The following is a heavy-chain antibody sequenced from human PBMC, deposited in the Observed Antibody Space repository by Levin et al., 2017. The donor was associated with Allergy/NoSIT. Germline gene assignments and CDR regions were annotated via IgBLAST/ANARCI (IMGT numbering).Heavy chain of an antibody. J-gene: IGHJ4*02. Sequence: KAGGSLRLSCAASGFTFSDYFMSWIRQAPGKGLEWVAYISSRGGNIYYADSVKGRFTISRDNAKNSVHLQMNSLRAGDTAVYYCARDWDIADYWGQGTLVTVSS. CDR3: ARDWDIADY. V-gene: IGHV3-11*01. CDR2: ISSRGGNI. CDR1: GFTFSDYF. D-gene: IGHD2-15*01.